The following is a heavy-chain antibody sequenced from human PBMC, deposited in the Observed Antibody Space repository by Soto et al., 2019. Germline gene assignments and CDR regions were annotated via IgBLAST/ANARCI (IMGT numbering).Heavy chain of an antibody. CDR3: ARDPKNDNWLDP. V-gene: IGHV1-3*01. CDR1: GYTFTSYA. J-gene: IGHJ5*02. Sequence: ASVKVSCKASGYTFTSYAMHWVRQAPGQRLEWMGWMNPNNGNTDYAQKFQGRITMTRDTSTNTAYLQLSSLTSEDTAVYYCARDPKNDNWLDPWGQGTLVTVSS. CDR2: MNPNNGNT.